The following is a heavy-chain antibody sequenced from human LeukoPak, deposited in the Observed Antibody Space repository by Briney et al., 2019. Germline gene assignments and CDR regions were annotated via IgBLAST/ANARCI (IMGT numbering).Heavy chain of an antibody. CDR3: AKDHGSGSYQLDYFDY. Sequence: GGSLRLSCAAPGFTFSSYGMHWVRQAPGKGLEWVAVISYDGSNKNYAGSVKGRFTISRDNSKNTLYLQMNSLRAEDTAVYYCAKDHGSGSYQLDYFDYWGQGTLVTVSS. J-gene: IGHJ4*02. CDR2: ISYDGSNK. CDR1: GFTFSSYG. V-gene: IGHV3-30*18. D-gene: IGHD1-26*01.